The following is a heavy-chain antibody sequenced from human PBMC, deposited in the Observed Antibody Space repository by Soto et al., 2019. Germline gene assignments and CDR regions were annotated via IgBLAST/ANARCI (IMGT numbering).Heavy chain of an antibody. CDR1: GLTCISYG. J-gene: IGHJ3*02. D-gene: IGHD2-15*01. CDR3: AREVGEGGYCSGGSCYNAFDI. V-gene: IGHV3-33*01. Sequence: VGSLRHSCAASGLTCISYGMRWVRQAPGKGLEWVAVIWYDGSNKYYADSVKGRFTISRDNSKNTLYLQMNSLRAEDTAVYYCAREVGEGGYCSGGSCYNAFDIWGQGTMVTVSS. CDR2: IWYDGSNK.